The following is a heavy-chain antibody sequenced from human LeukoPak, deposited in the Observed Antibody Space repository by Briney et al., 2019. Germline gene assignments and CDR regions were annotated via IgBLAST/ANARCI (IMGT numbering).Heavy chain of an antibody. CDR2: INHSGST. J-gene: IGHJ6*03. CDR3: ARAYCGGDCQYYYYYYMDV. CDR1: GGSFSGYY. Sequence: SETLSLTCAVYGGSFSGYYWSWIRQPPGKGLEWIGEINHSGSTNYNPSLKSRVTISVDTSKNQFSLKLSSVTAADTAVYYCARAYCGGDCQYYYYYYMDVWGKGTTVTVSS. D-gene: IGHD2-21*02. V-gene: IGHV4-34*01.